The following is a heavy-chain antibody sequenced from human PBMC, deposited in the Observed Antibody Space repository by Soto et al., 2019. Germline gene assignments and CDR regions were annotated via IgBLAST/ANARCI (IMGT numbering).Heavy chain of an antibody. CDR1: GFTFSSYA. Sequence: GGSLRLSCAASGFTFSSYAMHWVRQAPGKGLEWVAVISYDGSNKYYADSVKGRFTISRDNSKNTLYLQMNSLRAEDTAVYYCARVGSTSFYYYYGMDVWGQGTTVTRLL. D-gene: IGHD2-2*01. CDR3: ARVGSTSFYYYYGMDV. CDR2: ISYDGSNK. V-gene: IGHV3-30-3*01. J-gene: IGHJ6*02.